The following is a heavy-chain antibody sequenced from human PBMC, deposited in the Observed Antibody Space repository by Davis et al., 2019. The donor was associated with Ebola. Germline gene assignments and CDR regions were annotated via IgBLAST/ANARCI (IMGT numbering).Heavy chain of an antibody. CDR3: ARQAPLNWFDP. CDR2: INPSGGST. J-gene: IGHJ5*02. CDR1: GYTFTGYY. V-gene: IGHV1-46*01. Sequence: ASVKVSCKASGYTFTGYYMHWVRQAPGQGLEWMGIINPSGGSTSYAQKFQGRVTMTRDTSTSTVYMELSSLRSEDTAVYYCARQAPLNWFDPWGQGTLVTVSS.